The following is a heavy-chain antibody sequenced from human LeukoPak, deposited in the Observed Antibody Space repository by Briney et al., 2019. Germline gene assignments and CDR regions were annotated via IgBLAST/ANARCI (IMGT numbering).Heavy chain of an antibody. V-gene: IGHV4-61*02. Sequence: PSETLSLTCTVSGGSLNSGSYYWSWIRQPAGKGLEWVGRIYTSGSTNYNPSLKSRVTISVDTSKNQFSLQLTSVTAADTAVYYCARAMRVDRFLDYWGQGILVTVSS. D-gene: IGHD5-12*01. CDR1: GGSLNSGSYY. CDR2: IYTSGST. CDR3: ARAMRVDRFLDY. J-gene: IGHJ4*02.